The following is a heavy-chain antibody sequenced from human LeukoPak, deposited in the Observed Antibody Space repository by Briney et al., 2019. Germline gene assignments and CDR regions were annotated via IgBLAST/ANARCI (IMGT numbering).Heavy chain of an antibody. CDR1: GYTLTELS. CDR2: FDPEDGET. J-gene: IGHJ3*02. V-gene: IGHV1-24*01. D-gene: IGHD2-2*01. Sequence: ASVKVSCKVSGYTLTELSMHWVRQAPGKGREWMGGFDPEDGETIYAQKFQGRDTMTEGTSTDTAYMELSSLRSEDTAVYYCATEWVPAAITDAFDIWGQGTMVTVSS. CDR3: ATEWVPAAITDAFDI.